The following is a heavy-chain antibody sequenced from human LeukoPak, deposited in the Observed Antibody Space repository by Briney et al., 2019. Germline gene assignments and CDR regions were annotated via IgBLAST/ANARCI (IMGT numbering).Heavy chain of an antibody. CDR3: AKQFVDI. Sequence: GRSLRLSCAASGFTFSSYAMHWVRQAPGKGLEWVAVISYDGSNKYYADSVKGRFTISRDNSKNTLYLQMNSLRAEDTAVYYCAKQFVDIWGQGTLVTVSS. CDR1: GFTFSSYA. D-gene: IGHD5-24*01. J-gene: IGHJ5*02. CDR2: ISYDGSNK. V-gene: IGHV3-30-3*02.